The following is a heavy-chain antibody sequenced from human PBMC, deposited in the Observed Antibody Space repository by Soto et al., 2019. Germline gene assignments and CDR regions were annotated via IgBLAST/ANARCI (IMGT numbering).Heavy chain of an antibody. V-gene: IGHV4-30-4*01. J-gene: IGHJ4*02. Sequence: PSETLSLTCSVSGGTINSGDYFWSWIRQPPGKGLEWIGSIFYTGSTYYSPSLKSRASTSMDTSKNLVSLRLRSLTAADTAVYFCARVKATLYRHYYFDYWGQGSPVTVSS. D-gene: IGHD5-12*01. CDR3: ARVKATLYRHYYFDY. CDR2: IFYTGST. CDR1: GGTINSGDYF.